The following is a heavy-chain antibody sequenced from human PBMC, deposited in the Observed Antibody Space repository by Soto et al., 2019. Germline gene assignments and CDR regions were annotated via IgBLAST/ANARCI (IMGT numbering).Heavy chain of an antibody. CDR3: ARTGVKSVVVVAATYGNDY. Sequence: VASVKVSCKASGYTFTSYGISWVRQAPGQGLEWMGWISAYNGNTNYAQKLQGRVTMTTDTSTSTAYMELRSLRSDDTAVYYCARTGVKSVVVVAATYGNDYWGQGTLVTVSS. CDR1: GYTFTSYG. V-gene: IGHV1-18*04. J-gene: IGHJ4*02. CDR2: ISAYNGNT. D-gene: IGHD2-15*01.